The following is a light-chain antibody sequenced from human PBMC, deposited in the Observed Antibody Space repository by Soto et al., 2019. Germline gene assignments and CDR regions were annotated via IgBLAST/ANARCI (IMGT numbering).Light chain of an antibody. V-gene: IGLV2-23*01. Sequence: QSALTQPASVSGSPGQSITISCSGTSSDVGSSNLVSWYQQHPGKAPKLIVFEADSRPSGVSGRFSGSKSGNTASLTISGLRAEDEADYYCCSFARSSTFYVFGTVTKLTVL. CDR1: SSDVGSSNL. CDR2: EAD. J-gene: IGLJ1*01. CDR3: CSFARSSTFYV.